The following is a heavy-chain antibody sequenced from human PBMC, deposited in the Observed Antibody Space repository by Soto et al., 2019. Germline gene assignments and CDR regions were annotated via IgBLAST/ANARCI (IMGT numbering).Heavy chain of an antibody. Sequence: PGGSLRLSCAASGFTFSSYDMHWVRQATGKGLEWVSAIGTAGDTYYPGSVKGRFTISRENAKNSLYLQMNSLRAEDTAVYYCARSKEYSSPWVGMDVWGQGTTVTVSS. V-gene: IGHV3-13*01. CDR2: IGTAGDT. CDR3: ARSKEYSSPWVGMDV. CDR1: GFTFSSYD. D-gene: IGHD6-6*01. J-gene: IGHJ6*02.